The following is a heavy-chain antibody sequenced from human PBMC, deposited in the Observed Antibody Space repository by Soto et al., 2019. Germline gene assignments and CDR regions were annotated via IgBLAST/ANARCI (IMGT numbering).Heavy chain of an antibody. J-gene: IGHJ4*02. V-gene: IGHV1-2*02. Sequence: ASVKVSCKASGYTFTVYYMHCVRQAPVQWLEWMGWINPNSGGTNYAQKFQGRVTMTRDTSISTAYMELSRLRSDDTAVYYCARDLTGEIDYWGQGTLVTVSS. D-gene: IGHD7-27*01. CDR3: ARDLTGEIDY. CDR1: GYTFTVYY. CDR2: INPNSGGT.